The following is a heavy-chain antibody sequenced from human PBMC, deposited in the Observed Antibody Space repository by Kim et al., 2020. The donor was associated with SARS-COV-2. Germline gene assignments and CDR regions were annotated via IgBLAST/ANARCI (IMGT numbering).Heavy chain of an antibody. D-gene: IGHD2-2*01. Sequence: VKGRFTISRDNAKNSLYLQMNSLRAEDTAVYYCARVVDCSSTSCYYYFDYWGQGTLVTVSS. J-gene: IGHJ4*02. V-gene: IGHV3-11*06. CDR3: ARVVDCSSTSCYYYFDY.